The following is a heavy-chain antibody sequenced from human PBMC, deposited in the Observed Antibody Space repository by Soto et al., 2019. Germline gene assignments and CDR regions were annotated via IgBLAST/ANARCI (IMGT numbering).Heavy chain of an antibody. CDR2: ISYDGSNK. Sequence: QVQLVESGGGVVQPGRSLRLSCAASGFTFSSYAMHWVRQAPGKGLEWVAVISYDGSNKYYADSVKGRFAISRDNSKNTLYLQMNSLRAEDTAVYYCARGPYSSGWTRQFMDVW. CDR1: GFTFSSYA. D-gene: IGHD6-19*01. V-gene: IGHV3-30*09. CDR3: ARGPYSSGWTRQFMDV. J-gene: IGHJ6*01.